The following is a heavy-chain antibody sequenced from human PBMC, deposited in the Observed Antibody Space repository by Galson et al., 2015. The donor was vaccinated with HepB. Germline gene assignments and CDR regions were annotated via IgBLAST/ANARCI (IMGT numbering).Heavy chain of an antibody. CDR2: IIPILGIA. CDR3: ARYSSADILPRRDWFDP. Sequence: SVKVSCKASGGTFSSYAISWVRQAPGQGLEWMGRIIPILGIANYAQKFQGRVTITADKSTSTAYMELSSLRSEDTAVYYCARYSSADILPRRDWFDPWGQGTLVTVSS. D-gene: IGHD3-9*01. CDR1: GGTFSSYA. J-gene: IGHJ5*02. V-gene: IGHV1-69*04.